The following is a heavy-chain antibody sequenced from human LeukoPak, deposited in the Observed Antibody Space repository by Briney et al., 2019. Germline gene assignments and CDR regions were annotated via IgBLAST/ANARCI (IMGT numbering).Heavy chain of an antibody. D-gene: IGHD3-22*01. CDR3: ARAPSEIGGYYPEYFRH. CDR1: GFTFSSYW. CDR2: IKSDGST. V-gene: IGHV3-74*01. Sequence: GGSLRLSCAASGFTFSSYWMHWVCQAPGRGLVWVSRIKSDGSTNYADSVKGRFTISRDNAKNTVSLQMNSLRTEDTGVYYCARAPSEIGGYYPEYFRHWGQGTLVTVSS. J-gene: IGHJ1*01.